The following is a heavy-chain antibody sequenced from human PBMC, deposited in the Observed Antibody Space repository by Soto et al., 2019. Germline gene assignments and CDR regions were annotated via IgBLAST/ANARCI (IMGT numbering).Heavy chain of an antibody. CDR1: GFTFSDYG. Sequence: GESLKISCVTSGFTFSDYGFHWVRQAPGKGLDWVAMISFDGNKINYAASVQGRFTISSDPSKNTLYLQMTSLTAADAAVYYCVRYCEEIDNYKYYYGMSVWGQGTTVTVSS. D-gene: IGHD2-21*01. CDR2: ISFDGNKI. CDR3: VRYCEEIDNYKYYYGMSV. V-gene: IGHV3-33*05. J-gene: IGHJ6*02.